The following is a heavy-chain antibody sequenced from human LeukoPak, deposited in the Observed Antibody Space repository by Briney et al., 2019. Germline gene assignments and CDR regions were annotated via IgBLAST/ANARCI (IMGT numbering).Heavy chain of an antibody. V-gene: IGHV3-7*04. J-gene: IGHJ4*02. CDR1: GFPFSRYC. CDR3: TRVGYIDEGIDH. D-gene: IGHD5-24*01. CDR2: IKQDGSKK. Sequence: PGGSVRLSCVASGFPFSRYCMSWVRQAPGKGLEWVANIKQDGSKKSYVDSVKGRFTISRDNAKNSLYLQMNSLRAEDTAIYYCTRVGYIDEGIDHWGQGTLVTVSS.